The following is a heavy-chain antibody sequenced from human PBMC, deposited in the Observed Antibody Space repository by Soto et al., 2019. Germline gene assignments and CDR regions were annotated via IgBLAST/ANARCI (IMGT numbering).Heavy chain of an antibody. CDR1: GLTLSRYW. V-gene: IGHV3-7*05. CDR2: INQDGSDK. Sequence: EVHPVESGGGLVQPGGSLRLSCAVSGLTLSRYWMSWVRQAPGKGLEWVANINQDGSDKNYLDSVKRRVTVSRDNAKNSLYLQMNGLRVEDTAVYFCARGHYGMEDWGQGTTVTVSS. CDR3: ARGHYGMED. J-gene: IGHJ6*02.